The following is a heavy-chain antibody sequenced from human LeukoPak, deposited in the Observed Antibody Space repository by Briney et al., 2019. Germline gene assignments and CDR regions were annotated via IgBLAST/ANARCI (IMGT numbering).Heavy chain of an antibody. CDR2: IWDDGSNK. J-gene: IGHJ3*02. Sequence: GGSLRLSCAASGFTFSSYGMHWVRQAPGKGLEWVAVIWDDGSNKYYADSVKGRFTISRDNSKNTLYLQMNSLRAEDTAVYYCARDIGYCTNGVCYSLAFDIWGQGTMVTVSS. V-gene: IGHV3-33*01. D-gene: IGHD2-8*01. CDR3: ARDIGYCTNGVCYSLAFDI. CDR1: GFTFSSYG.